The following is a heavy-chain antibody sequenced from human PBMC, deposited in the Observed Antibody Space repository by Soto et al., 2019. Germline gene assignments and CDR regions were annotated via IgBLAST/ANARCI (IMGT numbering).Heavy chain of an antibody. D-gene: IGHD3-3*01. Sequence: QVQLVQSGAEVKKPGSSVKVSCKAFGGTFSSYAISWVRQAPGQGLDGWGGSILIFVTANYAQKFQGRVTITADESTSTAYMELSSLRSEDTAVYYCASPSNYDFWSGYPGRYYYYGMDVWGQGTTVTVSS. J-gene: IGHJ6*02. V-gene: IGHV1-69*01. CDR2: SILIFVTA. CDR3: ASPSNYDFWSGYPGRYYYYGMDV. CDR1: GGTFSSYA.